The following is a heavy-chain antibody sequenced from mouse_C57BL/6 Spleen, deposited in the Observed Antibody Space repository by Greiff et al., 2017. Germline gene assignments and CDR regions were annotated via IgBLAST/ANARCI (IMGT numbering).Heavy chain of an antibody. Sequence: VQLQQSGPELVKPGASVKISCKASGYAFSSSWMNWVKQRPGKGLEWIGRIYPGDGDTNYNGKFKGKATLTADKSSSTAYMQLSSLTSEDSAVYFCARSDYYYGSSYFDYWGQGTTLTVSS. V-gene: IGHV1-82*01. J-gene: IGHJ2*01. CDR2: IYPGDGDT. CDR1: GYAFSSSW. D-gene: IGHD1-1*01. CDR3: ARSDYYYGSSYFDY.